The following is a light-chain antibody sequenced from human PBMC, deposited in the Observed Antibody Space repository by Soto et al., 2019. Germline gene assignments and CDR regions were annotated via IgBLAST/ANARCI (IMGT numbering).Light chain of an antibody. J-gene: IGKJ5*01. CDR1: RSVSSY. CDR3: QQRSNWPIT. V-gene: IGKV3-11*01. CDR2: DAS. Sequence: EIVLRQSPATLSLSPGESATLSCMATRSVSSYLAWYQQKPGQAPRLLIYDASSRPTDIPARFSGSGSGTDFTLTISRLEPEDFELYYCQQRSNWPITFGQGTRLEIK.